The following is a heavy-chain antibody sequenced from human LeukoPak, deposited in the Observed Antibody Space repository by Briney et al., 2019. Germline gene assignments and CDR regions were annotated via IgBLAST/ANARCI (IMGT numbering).Heavy chain of an antibody. V-gene: IGHV4-34*01. CDR1: GGSFSGYY. CDR3: ARGDYGGNSYY. J-gene: IGHJ4*02. D-gene: IGHD4-23*01. Sequence: SETLSLTCAVYGGSFSGYYWSWIRQPPGKGLEWIGEINHSGSTNYNPSLKSRVTISVDTSKNPFSLKLSSVTAADTAVYYCARGDYGGNSYYWGQGTLVTVSS. CDR2: INHSGST.